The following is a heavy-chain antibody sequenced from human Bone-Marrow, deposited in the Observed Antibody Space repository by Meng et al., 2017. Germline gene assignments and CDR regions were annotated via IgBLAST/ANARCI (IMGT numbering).Heavy chain of an antibody. J-gene: IGHJ4*02. CDR2: INPNNGDT. V-gene: IGHV1-2*02. Sequence: ASVKVSCKASGYTFPDYWQHWVRQAPGQGLEWMGWINPNNGDTNYAEKFQGRVTMTRDTSIITASMELSRLRSDDTPVYYCARVPLGCRGGSCYYFDYWGQGTLVTVSS. CDR1: GYTFPDYW. D-gene: IGHD2-15*01. CDR3: ARVPLGCRGGSCYYFDY.